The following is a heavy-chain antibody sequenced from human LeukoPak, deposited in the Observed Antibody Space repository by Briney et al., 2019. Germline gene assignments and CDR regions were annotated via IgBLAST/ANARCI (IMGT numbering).Heavy chain of an antibody. D-gene: IGHD5-12*01. Sequence: SETLSLTCAVYGGSFSGYYWSWIRQPPGKGLEWIGEINRSGSTNYNPSLKSRVTISVDTSKNQFSLKLSSVTAADTAVYYCARLRWLREGLDYWGQGTLVTVSS. CDR1: GGSFSGYY. J-gene: IGHJ4*02. V-gene: IGHV4-34*01. CDR3: ARLRWLREGLDY. CDR2: INRSGST.